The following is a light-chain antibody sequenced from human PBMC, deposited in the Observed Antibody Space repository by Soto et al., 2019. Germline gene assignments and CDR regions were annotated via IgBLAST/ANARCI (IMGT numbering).Light chain of an antibody. Sequence: QSALTQPPSASGFAGQSVTISCTGTSSDVGYYDYVSWYQQRPDKAPKLVIYKVTKRPSGVPDRVSASKSGNTASLTVSGLRAEDEADYYCSSYAGSNNFVFGTGTKVTVL. J-gene: IGLJ1*01. CDR3: SSYAGSNNFV. CDR2: KVT. V-gene: IGLV2-8*01. CDR1: SSDVGYYDY.